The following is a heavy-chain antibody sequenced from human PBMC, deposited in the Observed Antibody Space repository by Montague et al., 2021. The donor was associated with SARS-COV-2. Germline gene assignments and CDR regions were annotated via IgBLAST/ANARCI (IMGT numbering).Heavy chain of an antibody. CDR1: GGSISSSNW. V-gene: IGHV4-4*02. D-gene: IGHD3-16*01. Sequence: SETRSLTCAVSGGSISSSNWWSWVRQPPGKGLEWIGEIYHSGNTNYNPSLQSRFTISVDKSKNQFSLRLSSVTAAATAVYYCARSSILGAHRFDYWGQGTLVTVSS. J-gene: IGHJ4*02. CDR3: ARSSILGAHRFDY. CDR2: IYHSGNT.